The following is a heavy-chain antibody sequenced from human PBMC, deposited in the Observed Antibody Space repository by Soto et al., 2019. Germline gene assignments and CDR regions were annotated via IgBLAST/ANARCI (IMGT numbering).Heavy chain of an antibody. Sequence: QITLNESGPTVVKPTETLTLTCTFSGFSLTTSGVGVGWVRQSPGKAPEWLAFIYWDDDKRYSTSLKSRLTITKATSKNQVVLTMANGDPADTATYYCAHRVLRAVFGLVTTTAIYFDFWGQGTPVVVSS. V-gene: IGHV2-5*02. CDR1: GFSLTTSGVG. J-gene: IGHJ4*02. CDR3: AHRVLRAVFGLVTTTAIYFDF. CDR2: IYWDDDK. D-gene: IGHD3-3*01.